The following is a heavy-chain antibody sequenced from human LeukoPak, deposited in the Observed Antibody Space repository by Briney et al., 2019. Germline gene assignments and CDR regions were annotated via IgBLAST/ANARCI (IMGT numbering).Heavy chain of an antibody. Sequence: ASVKVSCKVSGYTFSSYDIAWVRQAPGQGFEWMGWISGNNANTKPALRLQGRVNMTTDTSTSTAYLELRSLTSDDTAVYYCVRVALQPGLFTTMFNILDYWGQGTLVIVSS. V-gene: IGHV1-18*01. D-gene: IGHD5-18*01. CDR1: GYTFSSYD. J-gene: IGHJ4*02. CDR3: VRVALQPGLFTTMFNILDY. CDR2: ISGNNANT.